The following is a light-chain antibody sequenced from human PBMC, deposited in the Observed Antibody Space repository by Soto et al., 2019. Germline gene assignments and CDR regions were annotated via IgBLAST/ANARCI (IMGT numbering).Light chain of an antibody. J-gene: IGLJ2*01. Sequence: QSALTQPASVSGSPGQSITISCTGTSSDVGSYNLVSWYQQHPGKAPKLMIYEGSKRPSGVSNRFSGSKSGNTASLTISGLQAEYEADYYCCSYAGSSTRVVFGGGTKVTVL. CDR3: CSYAGSSTRVV. CDR1: SSDVGSYNL. CDR2: EGS. V-gene: IGLV2-23*01.